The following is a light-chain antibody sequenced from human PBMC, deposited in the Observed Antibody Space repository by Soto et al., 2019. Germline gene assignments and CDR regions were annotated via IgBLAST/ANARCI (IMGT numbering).Light chain of an antibody. J-gene: IGKJ5*01. Sequence: DIQMTQSPSSLSASVGDRVTITCLASQDISIYLGWYQQKPGKAPKLLIYAASTLQSGVPSRFSGSGSGTDFTLTITRLEPEDFALYYCQQYGGSPITFGLGTRLEIK. V-gene: IGKV1-9*01. CDR2: AAS. CDR1: QDISIY. CDR3: QQYGGSPIT.